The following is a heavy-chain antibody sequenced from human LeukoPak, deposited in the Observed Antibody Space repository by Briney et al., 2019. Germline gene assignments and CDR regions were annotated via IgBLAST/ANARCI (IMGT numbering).Heavy chain of an antibody. Sequence: GGFLRLSCAASGFTFRSYAMSWVGQAPGKGPEWVSAISGSGGRTYYADSVKGRFTISRDNSKTTLYLQMNSLRAEDTAVYYCAKPTVYAMTPFDYWGQGTLVTVSS. CDR3: AKPTVYAMTPFDY. V-gene: IGHV3-23*01. D-gene: IGHD2-8*01. CDR2: ISGSGGRT. J-gene: IGHJ4*02. CDR1: GFTFRSYA.